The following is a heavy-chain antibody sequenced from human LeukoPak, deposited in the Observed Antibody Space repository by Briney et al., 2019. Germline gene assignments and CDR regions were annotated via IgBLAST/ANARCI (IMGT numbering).Heavy chain of an antibody. Sequence: ASVKVSCKASGYTFTDYHMHWVRQAPGQGLEWMGRINPNGGDTNYAQKFQGRVTMTRDTSITTAYMELSSLRSDDTAEYYCARGSNWKENWFDPWGQGTLVIVSS. CDR3: ARGSNWKENWFDP. J-gene: IGHJ5*02. D-gene: IGHD1-1*01. CDR2: INPNGGDT. CDR1: GYTFTDYH. V-gene: IGHV1-2*06.